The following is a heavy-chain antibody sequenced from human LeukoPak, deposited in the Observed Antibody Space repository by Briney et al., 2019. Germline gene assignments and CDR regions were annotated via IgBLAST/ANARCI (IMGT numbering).Heavy chain of an antibody. Sequence: PSETLSLTCTVSGGSITSSTYYWGWIRQPPGKGLEWIGSIYNSGSTYYTPSLKSRVTISVDTSKSQFSLKLTSVTAADTALYYCAKESGYDRNFDYWGQGTLVTVSS. CDR3: AKESGYDRNFDY. CDR1: GGSITSSTYY. J-gene: IGHJ4*02. V-gene: IGHV4-39*02. CDR2: IYNSGST. D-gene: IGHD5-12*01.